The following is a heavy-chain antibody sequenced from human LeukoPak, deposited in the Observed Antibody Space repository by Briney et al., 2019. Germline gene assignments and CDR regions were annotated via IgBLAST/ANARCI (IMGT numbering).Heavy chain of an antibody. CDR3: AKGAGYDFWSGSLDP. J-gene: IGHJ5*02. CDR2: ISWNSGSI. D-gene: IGHD3-3*01. V-gene: IGHV3-9*03. Sequence: GGSLRLSCAASGFTFSSYAMSWVRQAPGKGLEWVSGISWNSGSIGYAGSVKGRFTISRDNAKNSLYLQMNSLRAEDMALYYCAKGAGYDFWSGSLDPWGQGTLVTVSS. CDR1: GFTFSSYA.